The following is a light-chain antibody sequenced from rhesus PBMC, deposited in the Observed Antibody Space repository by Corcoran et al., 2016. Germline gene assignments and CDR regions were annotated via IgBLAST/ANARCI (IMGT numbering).Light chain of an antibody. Sequence: EIVMTQSPATLSLSPGERATLSCRASQSVSSYVAWYQQKPEQAPRPLNYGASSRATGIPDRFSGSGSGTDLSLIISSLEPEDVGLYYCQQYNNWNSFGQGTKVEIK. CDR3: QQYNNWNS. CDR1: QSVSSY. V-gene: IGKV3S9*01. CDR2: GAS. J-gene: IGKJ2*01.